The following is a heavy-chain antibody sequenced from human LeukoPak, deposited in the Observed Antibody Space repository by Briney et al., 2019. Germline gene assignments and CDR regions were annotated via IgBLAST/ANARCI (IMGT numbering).Heavy chain of an antibody. D-gene: IGHD3-16*01. V-gene: IGHV4-59*01. CDR2: IYYSGST. J-gene: IGHJ6*03. Sequence: SETLSLTRTVSGGSISSYYWSWIRQLPGKGREWIGYIYYSGSTNYNPSLKSRVTISVDTSKNQFSLKLSSVTAADTAVYYCARGGAIYDYYYYMDVWGKGTTVTISS. CDR1: GGSISSYY. CDR3: ARGGAIYDYYYYMDV.